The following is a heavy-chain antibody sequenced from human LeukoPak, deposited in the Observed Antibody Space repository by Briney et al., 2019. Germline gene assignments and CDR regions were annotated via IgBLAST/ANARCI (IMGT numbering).Heavy chain of an antibody. CDR2: ISPSGDIT. V-gene: IGHV3-23*01. CDR1: GFTFSNHG. Sequence: GGSLRLSCAASGFTFSNHGMDWVRQAPGKGLEWVSGISPSGDITYYADSVKGRFTISRDDSKNTLYLEVISLAAEDTAVYYCTKDDAWLRFGEWSQGTLVTVSS. CDR3: TKDDAWLRFGE. J-gene: IGHJ4*02. D-gene: IGHD5-12*01.